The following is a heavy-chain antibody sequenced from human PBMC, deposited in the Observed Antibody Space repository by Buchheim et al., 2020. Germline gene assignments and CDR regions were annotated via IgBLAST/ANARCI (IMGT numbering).Heavy chain of an antibody. CDR1: GGSISSYY. V-gene: IGHV4-59*01. CDR2: IYYSGST. CDR3: ARVSGDYVFWFDP. Sequence: QVQLQESGPRLVKPSETLSLTCTVSGGSISSYYWSWIRQPPGKGLEWIGYIYYSGSTNYNPSLKSRVTISVDTSKNQFSLKLSSVTAADTAVYYCARVSGDYVFWFDPWGQGTL. J-gene: IGHJ5*02. D-gene: IGHD4-17*01.